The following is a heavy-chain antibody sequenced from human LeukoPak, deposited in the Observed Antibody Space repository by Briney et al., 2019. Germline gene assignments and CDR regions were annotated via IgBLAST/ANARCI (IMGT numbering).Heavy chain of an antibody. CDR2: ISAYNGNT. D-gene: IGHD3-10*01. Sequence: ASVKVSCKASGYTFTSYGISWVRQAPGQGLEWMGWISAYNGNTNYAQKLQGRVTMTTDTSTSTAYMELRSLRSDDTAVYYCARGQLLLWFGELLHNWFDPWGQGTLVTVSS. J-gene: IGHJ5*02. CDR1: GYTFTSYG. CDR3: ARGQLLLWFGELLHNWFDP. V-gene: IGHV1-18*01.